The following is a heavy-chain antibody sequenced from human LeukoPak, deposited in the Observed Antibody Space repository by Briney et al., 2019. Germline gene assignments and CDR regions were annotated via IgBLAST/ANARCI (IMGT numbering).Heavy chain of an antibody. D-gene: IGHD4-17*01. Sequence: ASVKVSCKVSRYILTELSMHWVRQAPGKGLEWMGGLVPEDGETIYAQKFQGRVTMTRDTSTSTVYMELSSLRSEDTAVYYCAREFPTSTVTTHWSGRPQDAFDIWGQGTMVTVSS. J-gene: IGHJ3*02. CDR3: AREFPTSTVTTHWSGRPQDAFDI. V-gene: IGHV1-24*01. CDR1: RYILTELS. CDR2: LVPEDGET.